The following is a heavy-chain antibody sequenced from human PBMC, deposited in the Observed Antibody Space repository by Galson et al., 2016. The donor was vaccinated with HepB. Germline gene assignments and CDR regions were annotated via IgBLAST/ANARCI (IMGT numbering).Heavy chain of an antibody. D-gene: IGHD6-19*01. Sequence: SLRLSCAASGFTFDAYFMNWVRQAPGKGLEWIASIIRSNNYMYYADSVKGRFTISRDNAKNSLYLQMDSLRVEDTVVYYVAKELSGAGFDVWGKGTMVTVSS. V-gene: IGHV3-21*01. CDR1: GFTFDAYF. CDR2: IIRSNNYM. CDR3: AKELSGAGFDV. J-gene: IGHJ3*01.